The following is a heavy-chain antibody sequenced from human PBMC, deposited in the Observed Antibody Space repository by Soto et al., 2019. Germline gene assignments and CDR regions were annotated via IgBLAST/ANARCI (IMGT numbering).Heavy chain of an antibody. CDR3: ARDLARFGDGYNLATYCAY. J-gene: IGHJ4*02. D-gene: IGHD5-12*01. V-gene: IGHV3-30-3*01. Sequence: GGSLRLSCAASGFTFSSYAMHWVRQAPGKGLEWVAVISYDGSNKYYADSVKGRFTISRDNSKNTLYLQMNSLRAEDTAVYYCARDLARFGDGYNLATYCAYWGQGTLVTVSS. CDR1: GFTFSSYA. CDR2: ISYDGSNK.